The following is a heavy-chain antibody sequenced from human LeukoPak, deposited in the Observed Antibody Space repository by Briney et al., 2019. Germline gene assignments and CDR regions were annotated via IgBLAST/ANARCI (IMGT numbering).Heavy chain of an antibody. Sequence: ASVQVSCKASGYTFTSYGISWVRQAAGQGREGMGWISAYNGNTNYAQKLQGRVTMTTDTSTSTAYMELRSLRSDDTAVYYCARDPADPWCSGGSCYGSGKWFDPWGQGTLVTVSS. D-gene: IGHD2-15*01. J-gene: IGHJ5*02. CDR3: ARDPADPWCSGGSCYGSGKWFDP. CDR2: ISAYNGNT. V-gene: IGHV1-18*01. CDR1: GYTFTSYG.